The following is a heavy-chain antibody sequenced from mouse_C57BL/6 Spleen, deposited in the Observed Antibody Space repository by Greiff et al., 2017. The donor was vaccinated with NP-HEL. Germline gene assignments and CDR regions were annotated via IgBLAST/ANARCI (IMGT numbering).Heavy chain of an antibody. J-gene: IGHJ2*01. D-gene: IGHD1-1*01. CDR2: ISYDGSN. CDR1: GYSITSGYY. V-gene: IGHV3-6*01. CDR3: ARATVVATGFDY. Sequence: LEESGPGLVKPSQSLSLTCSVTGYSITSGYYWNWIRQFPGNKLEWMGYISYDGSNNYNPSLKNRISITRDTSKNQFFLKLNSVTTEDTATYYCARATVVATGFDYWGQGTTLTVSS.